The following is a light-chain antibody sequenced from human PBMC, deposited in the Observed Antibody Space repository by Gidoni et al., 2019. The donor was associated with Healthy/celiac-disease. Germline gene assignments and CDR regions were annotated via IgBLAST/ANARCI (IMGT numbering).Light chain of an antibody. CDR2: EVS. V-gene: IGLV2-14*01. J-gene: IGLJ1*01. CDR1: SSDVGGYNY. CDR3: SSYTSSSTNV. Sequence: QSALTQPASVSGSPGQSITLSCTGTSSDVGGYNYVSWYQQHPGKAPKLMIYEVSNRPSGVSNRFSGSKSGNTASLTISGLQAEDEADYYCSSYTSSSTNVFGTGTKVTVL.